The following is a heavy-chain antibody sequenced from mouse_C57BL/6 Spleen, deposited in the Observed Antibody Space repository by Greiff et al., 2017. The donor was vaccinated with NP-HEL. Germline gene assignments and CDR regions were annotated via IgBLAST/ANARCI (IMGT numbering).Heavy chain of an antibody. Sequence: VQLQQPGAELVKPGASVKLSCKASGYTFTSYWMQWVKQRPGQGLEWIGEIDPSDSYTNYNQKFKGKATLTVDTSSSTAYMQLSSLTSEDSAVYYCLFITTVADYWGQGTTLTVSS. CDR2: IDPSDSYT. J-gene: IGHJ2*01. CDR3: LFITTVADY. CDR1: GYTFTSYW. V-gene: IGHV1-50*01. D-gene: IGHD1-1*01.